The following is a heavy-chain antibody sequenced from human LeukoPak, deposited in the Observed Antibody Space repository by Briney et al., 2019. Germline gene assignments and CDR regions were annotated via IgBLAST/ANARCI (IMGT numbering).Heavy chain of an antibody. D-gene: IGHD3-10*01. Sequence: SETLSLTCTVSGGSISSSSYYWGWIRQPPGKGLEWIGSIYYSGSTYYNPSLKSRVTISVDTSKNQFSLKLSSVTAADTAVYYCATVLLWFGEHRGLDYWGQGTLVIVSS. CDR3: ATVLLWFGEHRGLDY. J-gene: IGHJ4*02. V-gene: IGHV4-39*01. CDR2: IYYSGST. CDR1: GGSISSSSYY.